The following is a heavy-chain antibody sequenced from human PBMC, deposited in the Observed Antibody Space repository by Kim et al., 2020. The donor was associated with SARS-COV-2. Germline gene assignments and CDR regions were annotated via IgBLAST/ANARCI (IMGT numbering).Heavy chain of an antibody. J-gene: IGHJ6*02. V-gene: IGHV3-23*01. Sequence: YADSVKGRFTTSRDNSKNTLYLLMNGLSAEDTAVYYCAKSAGWMDYGMDVWGQGTTVTVSS. CDR3: AKSAGWMDYGMDV. D-gene: IGHD6-19*01.